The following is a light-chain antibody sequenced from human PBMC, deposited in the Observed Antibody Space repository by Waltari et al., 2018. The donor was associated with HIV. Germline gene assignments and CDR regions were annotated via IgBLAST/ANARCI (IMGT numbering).Light chain of an antibody. CDR1: SSNIGSND. Sequence: QSVLTQPPSASGTPGQRVTISCSGISSNIGSNDVTWYQQFPGTAPKVLMSANNQRPAWVPDRFSASKSGTSASLAISGLHSEDEADYYCATWDDSLKGPLFGGGTKLTVL. CDR3: ATWDDSLKGPL. J-gene: IGLJ2*01. CDR2: ANN. V-gene: IGLV1-44*01.